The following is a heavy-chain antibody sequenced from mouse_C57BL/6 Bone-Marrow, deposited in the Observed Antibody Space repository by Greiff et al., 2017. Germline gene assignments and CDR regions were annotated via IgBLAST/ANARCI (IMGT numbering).Heavy chain of an antibody. CDR3: ARVVYYYGSSFDY. D-gene: IGHD1-1*01. J-gene: IGHJ2*01. CDR2: ISDGGSYT. CDR1: GFTFSSYA. Sequence: EVQLVESGGGLVKPGGSLKLSCAASGFTFSSYAMSWVRQTPEKRLEWVATISDGGSYTYYPDNVKGRFTIARDNDKNNLYLQMSHLKSEDTAMYYCARVVYYYGSSFDYWGQGTTLTVSS. V-gene: IGHV5-4*01.